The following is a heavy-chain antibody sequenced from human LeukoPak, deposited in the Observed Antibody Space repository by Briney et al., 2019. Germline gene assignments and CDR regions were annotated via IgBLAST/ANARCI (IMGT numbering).Heavy chain of an antibody. Sequence: GGSLRLSCEASGFTFSSYGMHWVRQAPGKGLEWVAFIRYDGSNKYYADSVKGRFTISRDNSKNTLYLQMNSLRAEDTAVYYCASGVGATGPFDYWGQGTLVTVSS. CDR2: IRYDGSNK. J-gene: IGHJ4*02. CDR3: ASGVGATGPFDY. CDR1: GFTFSSYG. V-gene: IGHV3-30*02. D-gene: IGHD1-26*01.